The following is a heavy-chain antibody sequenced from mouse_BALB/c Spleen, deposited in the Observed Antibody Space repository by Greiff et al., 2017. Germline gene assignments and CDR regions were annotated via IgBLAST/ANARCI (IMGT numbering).Heavy chain of an antibody. V-gene: IGHV1S127*01. J-gene: IGHJ4*01. CDR3: ARRGDHYYAMDY. Sequence: QVQLQQSGPQLVRPGASVKISCKASGYSFTSYWMHWVKQRPGQGLEWIGMIDPSDSETRLNQKFKDKATLTVDKSSSTAYMQLSSPTSEDSAVYYCARRGDHYYAMDYWGQGTSVTVSS. CDR1: GYSFTSYW. CDR2: IDPSDSET.